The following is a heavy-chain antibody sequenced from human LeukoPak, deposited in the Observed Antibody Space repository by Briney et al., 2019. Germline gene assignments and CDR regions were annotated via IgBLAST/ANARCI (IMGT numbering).Heavy chain of an antibody. J-gene: IGHJ6*03. D-gene: IGHD5-12*01. Sequence: GSSVKVSCKASGGTFSSYAISWVRQAPGQGLEWMGGIIPIFGTANYAQKSQGRVTITTDESTSTAYMELSSLRSEDTAVYYCARGFISSGYDIPYYYYYMDVWGKGTTVTVSS. CDR2: IIPIFGTA. CDR1: GGTFSSYA. CDR3: ARGFISSGYDIPYYYYYMDV. V-gene: IGHV1-69*05.